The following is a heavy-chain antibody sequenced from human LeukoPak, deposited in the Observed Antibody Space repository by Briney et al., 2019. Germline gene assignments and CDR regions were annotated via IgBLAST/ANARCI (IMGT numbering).Heavy chain of an antibody. CDR2: IFHSGTT. D-gene: IGHD3-10*01. V-gene: IGHV4-38-2*01. J-gene: IGHJ5*02. Sequence: PSETLSLTCAVSGYSISRGYHWCGIRQPPGKGLERIGSIFHSGTTYNSPSLKSRLTISIDTSKTHFSLNLRSVTAADTAVYYCASVVWTSGSYYNWFDPWGQGTLVTVSS. CDR1: GYSISRGYH. CDR3: ASVVWTSGSYYNWFDP.